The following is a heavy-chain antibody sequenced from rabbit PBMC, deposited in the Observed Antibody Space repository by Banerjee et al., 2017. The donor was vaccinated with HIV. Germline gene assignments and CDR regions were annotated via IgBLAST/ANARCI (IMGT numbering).Heavy chain of an antibody. Sequence: QEQLVESGGGLVQPGGSLKLSCKASGFDFSSYGVSWVRQAPGKGLEWIACIYAGSSGSTYYANWAKGRFTISKTSSTTVTLQMNSLTAAVTATYFCARAGSGVSPFDLWGPGTLVTVS. CDR2: IYAGSSGST. CDR1: GFDFSSYG. D-gene: IGHD1-1*01. CDR3: ARAGSGVSPFDL. J-gene: IGHJ4*01. V-gene: IGHV1S45*01.